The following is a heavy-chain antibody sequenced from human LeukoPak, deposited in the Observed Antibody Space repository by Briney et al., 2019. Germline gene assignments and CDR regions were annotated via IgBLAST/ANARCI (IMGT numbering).Heavy chain of an antibody. CDR1: GYTFTSYY. CDR3: ARDDILDDFWSGYYLPSY. J-gene: IGHJ4*02. D-gene: IGHD3-3*01. CDR2: INPSGGST. V-gene: IGHV1-46*03. Sequence: GASVKVSCKASGYTFTSYYMHWVRQAPGQGLEWMGIINPSGGSTSYAQKFQGRVTMTRDTSTSTVYMELSSLRSEDTAVYYCARDDILDDFWSGYYLPSYWGQGTLVTVSS.